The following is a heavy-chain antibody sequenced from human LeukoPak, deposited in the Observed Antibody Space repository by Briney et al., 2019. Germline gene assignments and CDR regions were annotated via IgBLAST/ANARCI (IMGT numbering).Heavy chain of an antibody. CDR2: INPNSGGT. CDR1: GYTFTDYY. D-gene: IGHD4-17*01. Sequence: GASVKVSLKASGYTFTDYYMHWVRQAPGQGLEWMGLINPNSGGTNYAQKFQGRVTMTRDTSISTACMELNRLKSDDKAVYYYSSISPNGDRPWGQGTQVAVSS. J-gene: IGHJ5*02. CDR3: SSISPNGDRP. V-gene: IGHV1-2*02.